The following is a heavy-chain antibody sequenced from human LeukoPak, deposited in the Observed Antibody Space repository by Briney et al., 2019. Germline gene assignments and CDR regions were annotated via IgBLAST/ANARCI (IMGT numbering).Heavy chain of an antibody. Sequence: GGSLRLSCEDSGFTFRSYEMNWVRQAPGKGLEWIAYLSSSGSAFSYADSVKGRFTIARDNAKNSVYLEMNSLRADDAAVYYCARSARLMKGVVEVTALDDWGQGTLVTVSS. V-gene: IGHV3-48*03. D-gene: IGHD3-3*01. CDR2: LSSSGSAF. J-gene: IGHJ4*02. CDR1: GFTFRSYE. CDR3: ARSARLMKGVVEVTALDD.